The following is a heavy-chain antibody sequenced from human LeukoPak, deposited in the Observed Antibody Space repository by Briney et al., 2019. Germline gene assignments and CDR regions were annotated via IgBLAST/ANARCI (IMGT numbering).Heavy chain of an antibody. CDR1: GFTFSSYS. CDR3: ARDDYGGNRPGGGDAFDI. CDR2: ISSSSSTI. V-gene: IGHV3-48*01. D-gene: IGHD4-23*01. Sequence: PGGSLRLSCAAAGFTFSSYSMNWVRQAPGKGLEWVSSISSSSSTIYYADSVKGRFTISRDNAKNSLYLQMNSLRAEDTAVYYCARDDYGGNRPGGGDAFDIWGQGTMVTVSS. J-gene: IGHJ3*02.